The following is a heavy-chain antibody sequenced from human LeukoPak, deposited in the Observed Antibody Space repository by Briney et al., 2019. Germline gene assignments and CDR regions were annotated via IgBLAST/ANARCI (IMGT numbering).Heavy chain of an antibody. Sequence: PSETLSLTCTVSGDSISSGYYYWTWIRQPAGKALEWIGHVFTSGNTNYNPSLKGRVTISIETSKSQFSLNLNSVTAADTAVYYCARGTGSLFYWGHGILVTVSS. CDR3: ARGTGSLFY. V-gene: IGHV4-61*09. CDR2: VFTSGNT. CDR1: GDSISSGYYY. D-gene: IGHD3-10*01. J-gene: IGHJ4*01.